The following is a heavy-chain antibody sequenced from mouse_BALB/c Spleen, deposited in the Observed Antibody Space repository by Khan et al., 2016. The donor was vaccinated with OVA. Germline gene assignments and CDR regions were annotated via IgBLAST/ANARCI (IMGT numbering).Heavy chain of an antibody. CDR2: INTETGEP. Sequence: QIQLVQSGPELKKPGETVKISCKASGYAFTDYSMHWLKQAPGKGLKWMGWINTETGEPTYADDFKGRFAFSLETSASTAYLQINNLKNEDTGTYFCARGYYGSWGQGTLVTVSA. D-gene: IGHD1-1*01. J-gene: IGHJ3*01. CDR3: ARGYYGS. CDR1: GYAFTDYS. V-gene: IGHV9-2-1*01.